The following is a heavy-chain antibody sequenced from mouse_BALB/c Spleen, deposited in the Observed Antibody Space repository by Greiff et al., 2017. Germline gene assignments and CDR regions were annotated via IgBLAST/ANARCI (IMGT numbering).Heavy chain of an antibody. Sequence: EVKLVESGGGLVKPGGSLKLSCAASGFAFSSYDMSWVRQTPEKRLEWVAYISSGGGSTYYPDTVKGRFTISRDNAKNTLYLQMSSLKSEDTAMYYCARHGGFDYWGQGTTRTVSS. V-gene: IGHV5-12-1*01. J-gene: IGHJ2*01. CDR1: GFAFSSYD. CDR2: ISSGGGST. CDR3: ARHGGFDY.